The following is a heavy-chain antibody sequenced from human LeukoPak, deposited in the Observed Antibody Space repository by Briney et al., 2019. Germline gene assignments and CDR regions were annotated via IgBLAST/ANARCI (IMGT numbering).Heavy chain of an antibody. CDR3: ARDLPAYDSSGFDY. CDR2: ISSSSSYI. Sequence: GGSLRLSCAASGFTFSSYSMNWVRQAPGKGLEWVSSISSSSSYIYYADSVKGRFTISRDNAKNSLYLQMNSLRAEDTAVYYCARDLPAYDSSGFDYWGQGTLVTVSS. J-gene: IGHJ4*02. D-gene: IGHD3-22*01. V-gene: IGHV3-21*01. CDR1: GFTFSSYS.